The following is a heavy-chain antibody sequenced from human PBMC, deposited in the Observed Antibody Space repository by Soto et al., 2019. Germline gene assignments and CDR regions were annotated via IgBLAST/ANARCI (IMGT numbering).Heavy chain of an antibody. CDR2: IYYSGST. Sequence: SETLSLTCTVSGGSISSYYWSWIRQPPGKGLEWIGYIYYSGSTNYNPSLKSRVTISVDTSKNQFSLKLSSVTAADTAVYYCARVETWGSYRRFYYFDYWGQGTLVTVSS. CDR3: ARVETWGSYRRFYYFDY. D-gene: IGHD3-16*02. CDR1: GGSISSYY. V-gene: IGHV4-59*01. J-gene: IGHJ4*02.